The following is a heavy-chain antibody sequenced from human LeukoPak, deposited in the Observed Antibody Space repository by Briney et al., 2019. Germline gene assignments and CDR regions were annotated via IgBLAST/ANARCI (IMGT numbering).Heavy chain of an antibody. CDR2: ISAYNGNT. V-gene: IGHV1-18*01. Sequence: GASVKVSCKASGYTFTSYGISWVRQAPGQGLEWMGWISAYNGNTNYAQKLQGRVTMTTDTSTSTAYMELRSLRSDDTAVYYCARDDCSSTSCYAGSWFDPWGQGTLVTVSS. J-gene: IGHJ5*02. CDR1: GYTFTSYG. CDR3: ARDDCSSTSCYAGSWFDP. D-gene: IGHD2-2*01.